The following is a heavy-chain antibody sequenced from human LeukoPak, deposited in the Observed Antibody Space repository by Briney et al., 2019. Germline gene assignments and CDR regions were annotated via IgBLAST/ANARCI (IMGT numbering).Heavy chain of an antibody. J-gene: IGHJ4*02. CDR2: VSGSGGST. Sequence: GGSLRLSCAASGFTFSSYAMSWVRQAPGKGLEWVSTVSGSGGSTYYADSVKGRFTISRDTSRNTLYLQMNSLRVEDTAVYYCAREAVAANAFDYWGQGTLVTVSS. D-gene: IGHD6-19*01. CDR1: GFTFSSYA. V-gene: IGHV3-23*01. CDR3: AREAVAANAFDY.